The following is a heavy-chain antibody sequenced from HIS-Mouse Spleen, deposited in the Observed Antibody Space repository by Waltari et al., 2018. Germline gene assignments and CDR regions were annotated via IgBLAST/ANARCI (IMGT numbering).Heavy chain of an antibody. D-gene: IGHD1-1*01. CDR3: ARTRPTGHFDY. CDR2: IYSCGST. Sequence: EVQLVESGGGLIQPGGSLRLSCAASGFTVSSNYISWVRQAPGKGLGWVSVIYSCGSTYYADSVKGRFTISRDNSKNTLYLQMNSLRAEDTAVYYCARTRPTGHFDYWGQGTLVTVSS. CDR1: GFTVSSNY. J-gene: IGHJ4*02. V-gene: IGHV3-66*03.